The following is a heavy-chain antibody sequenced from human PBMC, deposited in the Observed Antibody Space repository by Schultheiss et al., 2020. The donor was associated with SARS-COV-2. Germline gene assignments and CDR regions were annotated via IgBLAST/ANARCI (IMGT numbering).Heavy chain of an antibody. Sequence: GGSLRLSCAASGFTFSSYDMHWVRQATGKGLEWVSAIGTAGDTYYPGSVKGRFTISRENAKNSLYLQMNSLRAGDTAVYYCARDPDIVVVPAAIDFDYWGQGTLVTVSS. V-gene: IGHV3-13*01. CDR2: IGTAGDT. CDR1: GFTFSSYD. D-gene: IGHD2-2*02. CDR3: ARDPDIVVVPAAIDFDY. J-gene: IGHJ4*02.